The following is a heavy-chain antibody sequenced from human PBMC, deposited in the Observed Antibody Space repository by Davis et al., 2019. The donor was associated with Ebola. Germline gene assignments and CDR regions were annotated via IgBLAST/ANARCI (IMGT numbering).Heavy chain of an antibody. D-gene: IGHD5-12*01. CDR2: ISGSGGST. CDR3: TRVSDSGYDP. J-gene: IGHJ5*02. CDR1: GFTFSSYA. Sequence: GESLKISCAASGFTFSSYAMNWVRQAPGKGLEWVSGISGSGGSTDYADSVKGRFTISRDNSKNTLYLQMNSLRAEDTAVYYCTRVSDSGYDPWGQGTLVTVSS. V-gene: IGHV3-23*01.